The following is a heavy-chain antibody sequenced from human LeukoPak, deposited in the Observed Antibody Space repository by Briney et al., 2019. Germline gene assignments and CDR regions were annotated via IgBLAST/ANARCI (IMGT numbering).Heavy chain of an antibody. V-gene: IGHV1-24*01. CDR1: GYTLTELS. CDR2: FDPEDGET. CDR3: ATSFIARVPVAFDI. Sequence: ASVKVSCKVSGYTLTELSMHWVRQAPGKGLEWMGGFDPEDGETIYAQKFQGRVTMTEDTSTDTAYMELSSLRSEDTAVYYCATSFIARVPVAFDIWGQGIMVTVSS. D-gene: IGHD2-8*02. J-gene: IGHJ3*02.